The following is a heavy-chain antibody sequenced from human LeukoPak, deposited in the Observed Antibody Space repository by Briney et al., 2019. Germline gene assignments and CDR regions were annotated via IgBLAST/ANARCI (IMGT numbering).Heavy chain of an antibody. CDR2: IYYTGST. Sequence: SETLSLTCSVSGDSISNSDYYWAWIRQPPGGGLEWIGSIYYTGSTYYPPSLKSRVTISLDTSKNEFSLAVTVADTAVYYCARHPSSGSHYCGRGTLVTVSS. J-gene: IGHJ4*02. V-gene: IGHV4-39*01. CDR3: ARHPSSGSHY. CDR1: GDSISNSDYY. D-gene: IGHD1-26*01.